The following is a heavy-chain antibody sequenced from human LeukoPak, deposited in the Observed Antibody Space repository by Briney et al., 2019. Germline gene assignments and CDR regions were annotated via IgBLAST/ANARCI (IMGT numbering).Heavy chain of an antibody. V-gene: IGHV1-2*02. CDR3: ARDGLRGVTMVRGVIYNWFDP. J-gene: IGHJ5*02. CDR2: INPNSGGT. Sequence: ASVKVSCKASGYTFTVYYMHWVRQAPGQGLEWVGWINPNSGGTNYAQTFQGRVTMTRDTSISTAYMELSRLRSDDTAVYYCARDGLRGVTMVRGVIYNWFDPWGQGTLVTVSS. CDR1: GYTFTVYY. D-gene: IGHD3-10*01.